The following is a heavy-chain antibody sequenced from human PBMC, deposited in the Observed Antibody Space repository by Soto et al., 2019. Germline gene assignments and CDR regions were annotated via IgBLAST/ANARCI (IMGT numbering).Heavy chain of an antibody. Sequence: ASVKVSCKASGYTFTGYGISWVRQAPGQGLEWMGWISAYNGNTNYAQKLQDRVTMTTDTSTSTAYMELRSLRSDDTAVYYCAREYCSSTSCYYYYYYMDVWGKGTTVTVSS. CDR1: GYTFTGYG. V-gene: IGHV1-18*01. D-gene: IGHD2-2*01. CDR3: AREYCSSTSCYYYYYYMDV. J-gene: IGHJ6*03. CDR2: ISAYNGNT.